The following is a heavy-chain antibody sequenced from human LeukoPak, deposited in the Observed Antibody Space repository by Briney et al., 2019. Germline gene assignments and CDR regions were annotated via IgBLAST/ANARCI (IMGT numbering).Heavy chain of an antibody. CDR2: IYHSGST. CDR3: GRGGRRSAGTVTP. D-gene: IGHD6-13*01. V-gene: IGHV4-4*02. Sequence: SGTLSLTCAVSGGSISSSNWWSWVRQPPGKGLEWIGEIYHSGSTNYNPSLKSRVTISADTSKNQFSLKVTSVTAADTAVYYCGRGGRRSAGTVTPWGQGTLVTVSS. J-gene: IGHJ5*02. CDR1: GGSISSSNW.